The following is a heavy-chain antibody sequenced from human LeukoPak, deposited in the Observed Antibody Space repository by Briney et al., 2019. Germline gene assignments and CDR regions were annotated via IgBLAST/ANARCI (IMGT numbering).Heavy chain of an antibody. CDR2: ISYDGSNK. CDR1: GFTFSSYA. Sequence: GSLRLSCAASGFTFSSYAMHWVHQAPGKGLEWVAVISYDGSNKYYADSVKGRFTISRDNSKNTLYLHMNSLRAEDTAVYYCARASSGWYEVYFDYWGQGTLVTVSS. V-gene: IGHV3-30*04. D-gene: IGHD6-19*01. CDR3: ARASSGWYEVYFDY. J-gene: IGHJ4*02.